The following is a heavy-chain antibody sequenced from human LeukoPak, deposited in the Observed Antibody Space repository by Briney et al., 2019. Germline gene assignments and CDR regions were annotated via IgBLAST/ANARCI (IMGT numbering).Heavy chain of an antibody. CDR2: INQSGIT. V-gene: IGHV4-34*01. D-gene: IGHD3-10*01. CDR1: GGSFSGYQ. Sequence: PSETLSLTCAVFGGSFSGYQWTWIRQSPEKGLEWIGEINQSGITDYNPSLESRVTISVDTSKNQFSLKLSSVTAADTAVYYCARGRSYYGSGSYGYWGQGTLVTVSS. CDR3: ARGRSYYGSGSYGY. J-gene: IGHJ4*02.